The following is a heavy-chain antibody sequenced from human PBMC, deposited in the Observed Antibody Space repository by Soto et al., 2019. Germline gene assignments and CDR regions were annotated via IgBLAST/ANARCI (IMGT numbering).Heavy chain of an antibody. CDR3: ATSFRYFDN. J-gene: IGHJ4*01. Sequence: GGSLRLSCAASGSISTTTPLSWVRQAPGKGLEWVSTISGRGTNTYYADSVKGRFIISRDNLKNTVNLQMNGLGVEDTAIYYCATSFRYFDNWGHG. V-gene: IGHV3-23*01. CDR2: ISGRGTNT. CDR1: GSISTTTP.